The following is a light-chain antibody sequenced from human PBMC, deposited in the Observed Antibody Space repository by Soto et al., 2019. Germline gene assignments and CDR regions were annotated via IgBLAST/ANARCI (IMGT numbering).Light chain of an antibody. J-gene: IGKJ4*01. CDR2: GAS. CDR1: QSVSSSY. V-gene: IGKV3-20*01. CDR3: HQYGSSPLT. Sequence: EIVLTQSPGTLSVSPGERATLFCRASQSVSSSYLAWYQQKPGQAPRLLIYGASSRATGIPDRFSGSGSGTDFTLTISRLEPEDFAVYYCHQYGSSPLTFGGGTKVEIK.